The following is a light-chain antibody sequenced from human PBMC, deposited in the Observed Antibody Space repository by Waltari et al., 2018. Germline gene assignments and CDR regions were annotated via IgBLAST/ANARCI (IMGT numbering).Light chain of an antibody. CDR2: DVT. V-gene: IGLV2-11*01. CDR1: SSDVGGYNY. J-gene: IGLJ2*01. Sequence: QSAPTQPRSVSGSPGQSVTISCTGTSSDVGGYNYVSWLQQHPGKAPKLMIYDVTKRPLGVPDRFSGSKSGNTASLTISGLQAEDEADYYCCSYAGNYLRVFGGGTKVTVL. CDR3: CSYAGNYLRV.